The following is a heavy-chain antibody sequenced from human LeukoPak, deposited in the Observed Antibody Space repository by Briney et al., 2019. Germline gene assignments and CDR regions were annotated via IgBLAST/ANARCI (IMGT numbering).Heavy chain of an antibody. V-gene: IGHV4-34*01. CDR2: IYHIGGT. Sequence: KPSETLSLTCAVYGGSFSGYYWSWIRQPPGKGLEWIGEIYHIGGTYYNPSLKSRVTMSVDTSKNQFSLKLSSVTAADTAVYYCARLSLPQYYYDSSGYYGNFQHWGQGTLVTVSS. CDR3: ARLSLPQYYYDSSGYYGNFQH. CDR1: GGSFSGYY. J-gene: IGHJ1*01. D-gene: IGHD3-22*01.